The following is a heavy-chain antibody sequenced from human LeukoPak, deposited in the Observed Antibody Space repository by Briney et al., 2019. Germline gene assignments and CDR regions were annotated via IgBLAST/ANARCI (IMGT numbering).Heavy chain of an antibody. Sequence: SETLSLTCTVSGGSISSYYWSWIRQPPGKGLEWIGYIYYSGSTYYNPSLKSRVTISVDTSKNQFSLKLSSVTAADTAVYYCARDRSAGSYLEDVWGQGTTVTVSS. V-gene: IGHV4-59*12. CDR1: GGSISSYY. J-gene: IGHJ6*02. D-gene: IGHD3-10*01. CDR2: IYYSGST. CDR3: ARDRSAGSYLEDV.